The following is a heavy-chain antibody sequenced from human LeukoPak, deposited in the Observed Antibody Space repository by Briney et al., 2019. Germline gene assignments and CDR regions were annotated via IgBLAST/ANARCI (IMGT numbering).Heavy chain of an antibody. V-gene: IGHV3-33*01. CDR3: ARDSYYGSGSSPEY. CDR1: GFTFSNYG. Sequence: PEGSLRLSCAASGFTFSNYGMHWVRQAPGKGLEWVAVIWNDGSNKYYADSVKGRFTISRDNSKNTLYLQMNSLRAEDTAVYYCARDSYYGSGSSPEYWGQGTLVTVSS. J-gene: IGHJ4*02. CDR2: IWNDGSNK. D-gene: IGHD3-10*01.